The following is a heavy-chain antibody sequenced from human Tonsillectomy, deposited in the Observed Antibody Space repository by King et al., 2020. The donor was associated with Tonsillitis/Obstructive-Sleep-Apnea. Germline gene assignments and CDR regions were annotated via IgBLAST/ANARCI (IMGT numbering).Heavy chain of an antibody. V-gene: IGHV3-49*04. Sequence: VQLVESGGGLVQPGRSLRLSCTASGFTFADYAMNWVRQAPGKGLEWVGFIRSEAYGGTTEYAASVKGRFTISRDDSKTIAYLQMDSLKTEDTAVYYCTRGNHGFYYWGQGTLVTVSS. J-gene: IGHJ4*02. CDR3: TRGNHGFYY. CDR2: IRSEAYGGTT. CDR1: GFTFADYA. D-gene: IGHD1-14*01.